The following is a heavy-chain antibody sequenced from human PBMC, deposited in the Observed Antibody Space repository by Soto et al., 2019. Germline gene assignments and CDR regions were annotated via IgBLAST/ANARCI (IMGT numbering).Heavy chain of an antibody. J-gene: IGHJ6*02. D-gene: IGHD6-13*01. CDR3: EITKREVIAAALTDRYGMDV. CDR2: ISAYNGNT. CDR1: GYTFISYG. V-gene: IGHV1-18*01. Sequence: ASVKVSCKASGYTFISYGISWVRQAPGQGLEWMGWISAYNGNTNYAQKFQGRVTMSTDTSTSTAYMELRSLRSDDTAVYYCEITKREVIAAALTDRYGMDVWG.